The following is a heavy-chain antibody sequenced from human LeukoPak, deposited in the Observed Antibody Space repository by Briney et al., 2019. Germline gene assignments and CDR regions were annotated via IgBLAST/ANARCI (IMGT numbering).Heavy chain of an antibody. CDR1: GFTFSSYG. D-gene: IGHD4-11*01. V-gene: IGHV3-23*01. J-gene: IGHJ4*02. CDR3: AKGPLDYIHGTHYFDY. Sequence: GGSLRLSCAASGFTFSSYGMSWVRQAPGKGLEWVSGISGSGGSIQYADSVKGRFTISRDNSKNTLNLQMNILRVEDTAVYYCAKGPLDYIHGTHYFDYWGKGTLVSVS. CDR2: ISGSGGSI.